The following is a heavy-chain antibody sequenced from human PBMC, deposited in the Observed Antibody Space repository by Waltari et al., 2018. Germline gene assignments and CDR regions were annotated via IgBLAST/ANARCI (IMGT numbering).Heavy chain of an antibody. CDR1: GLTFRSYW. D-gene: IGHD1-1*01. CDR2: RKEDGSET. V-gene: IGHV3-7*02. CDR3: ASHGPWTFNY. Sequence: EVQLVESGGGLVQPGGSLRLSCAASGLTFRSYWMSWVRQAPGKGLGWVAGRKEDGSETYYVDSVKGRFTISRDNAKNSLYLHMNSLRAEDTAVYYCASHGPWTFNYWGQGTLVTVSS. J-gene: IGHJ4*02.